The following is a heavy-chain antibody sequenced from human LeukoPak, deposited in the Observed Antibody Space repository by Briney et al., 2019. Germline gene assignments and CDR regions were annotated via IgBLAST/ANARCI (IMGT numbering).Heavy chain of an antibody. CDR2: ISSSSSYI. Sequence: GGSLRLSCAASGFTFSSYGMNWVRQAPGKGLEWVSSISSSSSYIYYADSVKGRFTISRDNAKNSLYLQMNSLRAEDTAVYYCARDREGIAVAGYDYWGQGTLVTVSS. CDR3: ARDREGIAVAGYDY. CDR1: GFTFSSYG. D-gene: IGHD6-19*01. V-gene: IGHV3-21*01. J-gene: IGHJ4*02.